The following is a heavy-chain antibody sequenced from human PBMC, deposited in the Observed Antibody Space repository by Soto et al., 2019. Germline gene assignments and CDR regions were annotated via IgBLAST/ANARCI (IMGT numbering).Heavy chain of an antibody. J-gene: IGHJ5*02. Sequence: SETLSLTCTVSGDSVRSGIYYWSWIRQPPGKRLELIGFIDYSGSTNHNPSPKSRVTISIDTSKNQFSLKLKSVTAADTAVYYCARVGYHSSDYLSKWFDPWGQGTLVTV. D-gene: IGHD3-22*01. V-gene: IGHV4-61*01. CDR1: GDSVRSGIYY. CDR3: ARVGYHSSDYLSKWFDP. CDR2: IDYSGST.